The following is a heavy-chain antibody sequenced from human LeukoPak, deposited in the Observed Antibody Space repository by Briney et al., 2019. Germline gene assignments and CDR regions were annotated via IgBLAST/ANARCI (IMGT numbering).Heavy chain of an antibody. CDR2: INHSGST. J-gene: IGHJ4*02. CDR3: ARGSGRRYFDY. D-gene: IGHD2-8*02. V-gene: IGHV4-34*01. Sequence: SETLSFTCAVYGGCFSGYYWNWIRQPPGKGLEWIGEINHSGSTNYKSSLKSRVTISVDASKNQFSMKLYSVTAADTAVYFCARGSGRRYFDYWGQGTLLTVSS. CDR1: GGCFSGYY.